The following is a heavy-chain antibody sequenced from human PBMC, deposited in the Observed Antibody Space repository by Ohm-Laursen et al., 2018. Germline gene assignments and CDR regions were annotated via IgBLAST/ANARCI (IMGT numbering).Heavy chain of an antibody. CDR2: IYPGDSVT. CDR1: GYSFTSYW. D-gene: IGHD3-16*02. J-gene: IGHJ3*02. V-gene: IGHV5-51*01. Sequence: RESLKISCKGSGYSFTSYWIGWVRQMPGKGLEWMGIIYPGDSVTRYSPSFQGQVTISADKSISTAYLQWSGLKASDTAMYYCARHHPNTYMITFGGVIDDAFDIWGQGTMVTVSS. CDR3: ARHHPNTYMITFGGVIDDAFDI.